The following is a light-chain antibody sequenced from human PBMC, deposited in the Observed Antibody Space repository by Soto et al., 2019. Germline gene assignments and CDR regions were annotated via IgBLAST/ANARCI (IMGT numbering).Light chain of an antibody. J-gene: IGKJ2*01. CDR3: QQRSNWPPYT. V-gene: IGKV3-11*01. CDR1: QSVSSY. Sequence: EIVLTQSPATLSLSPGERATVSCRASQSVSSYLAWYQQKPGQAPRLLIYDASNRATGIPARFSGSGSATDFTLTLSSLEPEDFAVYYCQQRSNWPPYTFGQGTKLEIK. CDR2: DAS.